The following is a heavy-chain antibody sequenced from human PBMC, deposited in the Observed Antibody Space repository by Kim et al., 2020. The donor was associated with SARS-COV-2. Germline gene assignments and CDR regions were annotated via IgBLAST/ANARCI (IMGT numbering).Heavy chain of an antibody. Sequence: GGSLRLSCAASGFTFSSYWMSWVRQAPGKGLEWVANIKQDGSEKYYVDSVKGRFTISRDNAKNSLYLQMNSLRAEDTAVYYCARDDGYYDSSDYYYYYGMDVWGQGTTVTVSS. J-gene: IGHJ6*02. CDR2: IKQDGSEK. CDR1: GFTFSSYW. CDR3: ARDDGYYDSSDYYYYYGMDV. D-gene: IGHD3-22*01. V-gene: IGHV3-7*01.